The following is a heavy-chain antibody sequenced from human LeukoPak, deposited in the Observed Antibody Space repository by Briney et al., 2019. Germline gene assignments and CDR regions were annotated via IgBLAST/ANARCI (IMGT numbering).Heavy chain of an antibody. J-gene: IGHJ4*02. CDR1: GFTFSSYG. CDR2: ISYDGSNK. D-gene: IGHD3-10*01. V-gene: IGHV3-30*18. Sequence: GGSLRLSCAASGFTFSSYGMHWVRQPPGKGLEWVAVISYDGSNKYYADSVKGRFTISRENSKNTLHLQMNSLRAEDTAVYYCAKDHYYYGSGIYFMHYFDYWGQGTLVTVSS. CDR3: AKDHYYYGSGIYFMHYFDY.